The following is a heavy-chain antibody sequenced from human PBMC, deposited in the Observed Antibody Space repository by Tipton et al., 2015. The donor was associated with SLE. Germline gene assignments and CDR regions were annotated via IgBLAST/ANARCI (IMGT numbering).Heavy chain of an antibody. Sequence: TLSLTCTVSGGSISSSSYYWGWIRQPPGKGLEWIGSIYYSGSTYYNPSLKSRVTISVDTSKNQFSLKLSSVTAADTAVYYCAKDYNHDNADYNWGQGTLVTASS. D-gene: IGHD4-17*01. J-gene: IGHJ4*02. CDR2: IYYSGST. CDR1: GGSISSSSYY. CDR3: AKDYNHDNADYN. V-gene: IGHV4-39*07.